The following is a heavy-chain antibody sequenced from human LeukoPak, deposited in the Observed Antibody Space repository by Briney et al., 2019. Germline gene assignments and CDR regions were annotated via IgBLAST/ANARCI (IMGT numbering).Heavy chain of an antibody. J-gene: IGHJ5*02. CDR2: INHSGST. CDR1: GGSFSGYY. V-gene: IGHV4-34*01. Sequence: PSETLSLTCAVYGGSFSGYYWSWLRQPPGKGLEWIGEINHSGSTNYNPSLKSRVTISVDTSKNQFSLKLSSVTAADTAVYYCARAVFGVVIIPRNNWFDPWGQGTLVTVSS. D-gene: IGHD3-3*01. CDR3: ARAVFGVVIIPRNNWFDP.